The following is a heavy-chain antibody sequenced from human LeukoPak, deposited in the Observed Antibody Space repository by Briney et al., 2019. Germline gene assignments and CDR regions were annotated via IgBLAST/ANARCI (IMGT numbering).Heavy chain of an antibody. CDR3: ATLSGCSGGSCYSLYYYYGMDV. Sequence: SVKVPCKPSLGSFLHYLIIGLRPPPGQGLEWMGGIIPIFGTAHYAQKFQGRVTITADESTSTAYMELSSLRSEDTAVYYCATLSGCSGGSCYSLYYYYGMDVWGQGTTVTVSS. J-gene: IGHJ6*02. CDR2: IIPIFGTA. CDR1: LGSFLHYL. V-gene: IGHV1-69*13. D-gene: IGHD2-15*01.